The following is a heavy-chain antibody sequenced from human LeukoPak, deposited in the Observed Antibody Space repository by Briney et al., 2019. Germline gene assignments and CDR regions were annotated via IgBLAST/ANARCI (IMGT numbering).Heavy chain of an antibody. CDR3: ARGEGYCSSTSCLPNWFDP. V-gene: IGHV1-69*13. CDR1: GGTFSSYA. D-gene: IGHD2-2*01. Sequence: SVTVSCKSSGGTFSSYAISWVRQAPAQALEWMGGIIPIFGTANDAQKFHGSFKITADESSSTAYKQLSSLTSDYNAVYYCARGEGYCSSTSCLPNWFDPWGQGTLVTVSS. J-gene: IGHJ5*02. CDR2: IIPIFGTA.